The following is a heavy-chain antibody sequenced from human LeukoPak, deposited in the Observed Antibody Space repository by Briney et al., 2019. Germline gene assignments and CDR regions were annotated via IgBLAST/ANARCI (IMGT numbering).Heavy chain of an antibody. Sequence: SGPTLVNPTQTLTLTCTFSGFSLSDTAVGVHWIGRPPGKALEWLALVYWNDDNKYSPSLRSRPTVTKNSSKNQVVLTMTNMAPVDTATYYCTHSSGWTTDFWGQGILVTVSS. CDR1: GFSLSDTAVG. J-gene: IGHJ4*02. D-gene: IGHD6-19*01. V-gene: IGHV2-5*01. CDR2: VYWNDDN. CDR3: THSSGWTTDF.